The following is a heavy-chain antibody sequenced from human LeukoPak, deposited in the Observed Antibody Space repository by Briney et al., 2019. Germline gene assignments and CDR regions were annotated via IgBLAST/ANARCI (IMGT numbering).Heavy chain of an antibody. CDR3: ARVGYYYGSGSYEY. D-gene: IGHD3-10*01. Sequence: ASVTVSCKPSGYTFTSYSISWVRQAPRPGRGWRGWISAYNGNTTYAQTLQGRVTMTTDTSTSTAYMELRSLRSDDTAVYYCARVGYYYGSGSYEYWGQGTLVTVSS. CDR2: ISAYNGNT. J-gene: IGHJ4*02. V-gene: IGHV1-18*01. CDR1: GYTFTSYS.